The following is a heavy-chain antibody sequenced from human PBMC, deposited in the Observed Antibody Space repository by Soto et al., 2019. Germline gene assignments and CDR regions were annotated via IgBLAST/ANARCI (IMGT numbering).Heavy chain of an antibody. V-gene: IGHV4-34*01. Sequence: QVQLHQWGAGLVKPSETLSLSCTVDGGSFTGYFWTWIRQPPGKGLEWIGEVDHNGVTNYNPSLKSRVTISLATSKKQFSLRLTAVTAADTSINFCARLTVAKVRTGPDYWGQGALVTVSS. CDR1: GGSFTGYF. J-gene: IGHJ4*02. CDR3: ARLTVAKVRTGPDY. D-gene: IGHD4-17*01. CDR2: VDHNGVT.